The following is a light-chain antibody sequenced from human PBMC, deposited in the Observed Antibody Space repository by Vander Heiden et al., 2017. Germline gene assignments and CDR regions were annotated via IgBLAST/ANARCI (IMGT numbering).Light chain of an antibody. J-gene: IGLJ2*01. V-gene: IGLV1-36*01. CDR2: SDD. Sequence: QSVLTQPPSVSEAPRQRVTISCSGSSSNIGNNAVNWYQHLPGEAPKLLIYSDDLLPSGVSDRFSGSKSGTSASLAISGLQSEDEGDYYCAAWDDSLNGPVFGGGTKLTVL. CDR3: AAWDDSLNGPV. CDR1: SSNIGNNA.